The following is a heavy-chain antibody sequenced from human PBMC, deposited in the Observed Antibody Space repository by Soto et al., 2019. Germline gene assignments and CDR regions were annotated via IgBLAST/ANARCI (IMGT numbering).Heavy chain of an antibody. CDR2: ISSSSSYI. D-gene: IGHD3-10*02. CDR3: ARDGGLWVDYVRPRGDAFDI. J-gene: IGHJ3*02. CDR1: GFTFSSYS. V-gene: IGHV3-21*01. Sequence: EVQLVESGGGLVKPGGSLRLSCAASGFTFSSYSMNWVRQAPGKGLEWVSSISSSSSYIYYADSVKGRFTISRDNAKNSLYLQMNSLRAEDTAVYYCARDGGLWVDYVRPRGDAFDIWGQGTMVTASS.